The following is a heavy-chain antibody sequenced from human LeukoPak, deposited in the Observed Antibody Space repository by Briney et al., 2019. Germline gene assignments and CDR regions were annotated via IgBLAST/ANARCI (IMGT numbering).Heavy chain of an antibody. V-gene: IGHV5-51*01. CDR1: GYSFTSYW. CDR3: ARQTAMGRSGDY. Sequence: GESLQISCKASGYSFTSYWIGWVLQLPAKGLEWMGIIVPSGSETRYTPSFQGQVTISVDKSLTTSDLQWNSLKASDTAMYYCARQTAMGRSGDYWGQGTLVTVSA. D-gene: IGHD5-18*01. CDR2: IVPSGSET. J-gene: IGHJ4*02.